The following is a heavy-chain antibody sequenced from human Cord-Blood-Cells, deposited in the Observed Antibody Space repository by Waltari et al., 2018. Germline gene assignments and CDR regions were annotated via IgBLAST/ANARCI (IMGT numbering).Heavy chain of an antibody. V-gene: IGHV3-15*01. J-gene: IGHJ4*02. CDR1: VFTLSNAW. D-gene: IGHD7-27*01. CDR3: TTDKLGPSYYFDY. Sequence: EVQLVESGGGLVKPGGSLRLSCAASVFTLSNAWLSWARPAPGKGLECVGRIKRKTDGGKTDYAAPVKGRFTISRDDSKNTLYMQMNSLKTEDTAVYYCTTDKLGPSYYFDYWGQGTLVTVSS. CDR2: IKRKTDGGKT.